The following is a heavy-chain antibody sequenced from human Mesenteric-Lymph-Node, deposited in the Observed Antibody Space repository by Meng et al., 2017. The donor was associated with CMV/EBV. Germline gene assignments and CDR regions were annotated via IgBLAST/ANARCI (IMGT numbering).Heavy chain of an antibody. CDR3: ARVGWLQDYGMDV. J-gene: IGHJ6*02. D-gene: IGHD5-18*01. CDR2: INPNSGGT. CDR1: GYTFTSYG. Sequence: ASVKVSCKASGYTFTSYGISWVRQAPGQGLEWMGWINPNSGGTNYAQKFQGRVTMTRDTSISTAYMELSRLRSDDTAVYYCARVGWLQDYGMDVWGQGTTVTVSS. V-gene: IGHV1-2*02.